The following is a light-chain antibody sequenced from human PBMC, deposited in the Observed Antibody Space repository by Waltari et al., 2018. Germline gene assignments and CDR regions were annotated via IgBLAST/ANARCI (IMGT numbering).Light chain of an antibody. CDR1: NSDVGSYNF. J-gene: IGLJ3*02. V-gene: IGLV2-14*03. CDR2: GVT. Sequence: QSALTQPASVSGSPGQSITISCTGTNSDVGSYNFVSWYQQHPGKAPKLVIYGVTNRPSGVSDRFSGSKSGSTASLTISGLQAEDEAAYYCSSYTRGSTWVFGGGTKLTVL. CDR3: SSYTRGSTWV.